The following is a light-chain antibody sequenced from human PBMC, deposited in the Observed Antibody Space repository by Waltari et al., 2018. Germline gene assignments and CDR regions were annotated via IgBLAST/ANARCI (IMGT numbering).Light chain of an antibody. V-gene: IGKV1-39*01. CDR2: AQS. Sequence: DFQMTQSPSSVSASVGDRVTITCRTGQTSRNYINWYQQRPGNAPRLLIYAQSMLQTGVPSRFSGGGSGPEFTLTISGLQPEDSATYYCQQGYSPPLFGGGTKVEIK. J-gene: IGKJ4*01. CDR1: QTSRNY. CDR3: QQGYSPPL.